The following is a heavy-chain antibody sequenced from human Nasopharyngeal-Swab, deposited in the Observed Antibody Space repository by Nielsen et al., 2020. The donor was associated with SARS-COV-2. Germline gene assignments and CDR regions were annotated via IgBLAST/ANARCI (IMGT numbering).Heavy chain of an antibody. J-gene: IGHJ2*01. V-gene: IGHV4-31*03. D-gene: IGHD4-23*01. CDR2: IHYNGKT. CDR3: AIREAGVTVGPFGI. CDR1: SGSVDSGGQY. Sequence: SETLSLTCTVSSGSVDSGGQYWSWIRQHPGKGLECIGYIHYNGKTYYTPSLKSRVNISMDKYKNEFSLKLDHVTAADTAVYYCAIREAGVTVGPFGIWGRGTLVTVSS.